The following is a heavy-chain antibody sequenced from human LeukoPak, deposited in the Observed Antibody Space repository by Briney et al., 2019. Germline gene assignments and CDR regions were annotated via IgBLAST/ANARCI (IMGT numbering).Heavy chain of an antibody. CDR2: IFPSGST. Sequence: SETLSLTCAVSGGSITNNNWWSWVRQPPGQGLEWIGEIFPSGSTTYSPSLKSRVTISVDTSKNQFSLKLSSVTAADTAVYYCARVNYYDSSGYLDYWGQGTLVTVSS. CDR3: ARVNYYDSSGYLDY. V-gene: IGHV4-4*02. CDR1: GGSITNNNW. D-gene: IGHD3-22*01. J-gene: IGHJ4*02.